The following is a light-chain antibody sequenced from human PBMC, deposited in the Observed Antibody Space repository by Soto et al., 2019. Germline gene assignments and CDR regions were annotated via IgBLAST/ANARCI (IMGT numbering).Light chain of an antibody. V-gene: IGLV2-14*01. J-gene: IGLJ1*01. CDR3: SLYTSSDTPDV. CDR1: SSDVGAYDY. Sequence: QSVLTQPASVSGSPGQSITISCTGTSSDVGAYDYVSWYQQHPDKAPKLIIYVVSNRPSGVSNRFSGSKSGNTASLTISGLQAEDEADYYCSLYTSSDTPDVFGPGTKLTVL. CDR2: VVS.